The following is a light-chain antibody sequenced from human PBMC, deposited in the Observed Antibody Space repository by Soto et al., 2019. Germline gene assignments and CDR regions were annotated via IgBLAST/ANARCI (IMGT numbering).Light chain of an antibody. J-gene: IGLJ3*02. V-gene: IGLV4-60*03. CDR2: LEGSGSY. CDR3: ETWDSNTRV. Sequence: QAVVTQSSSASASLGSSVKLTCTLSSGHNNNIIAWHQQQPGRAPRYLMNLEGSGSYNRGSGVPDRFSGSRSGTDRYLTISTLQSEDEADYYCETWDSNTRVFGGGTKLTVL. CDR1: SGHNNNI.